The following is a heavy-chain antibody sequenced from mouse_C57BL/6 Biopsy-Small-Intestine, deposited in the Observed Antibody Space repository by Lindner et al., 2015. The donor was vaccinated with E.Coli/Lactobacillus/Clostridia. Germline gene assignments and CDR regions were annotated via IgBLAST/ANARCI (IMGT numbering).Heavy chain of an antibody. CDR2: NSGGSSII. Sequence: VQLQESGGGLVKPGGSLKLSCAASGFTFSDYGMHWVRQAPEKGLEWVAYNSGGSSIIYYADTVKGRFTISRDNAENTLFLEMTSLRSEDTAMYYCARDNGSSDYWGQGTTLTVSS. CDR3: ARDNGSSDY. D-gene: IGHD1-1*01. CDR1: GFTFSDYG. V-gene: IGHV5-17*01. J-gene: IGHJ2*01.